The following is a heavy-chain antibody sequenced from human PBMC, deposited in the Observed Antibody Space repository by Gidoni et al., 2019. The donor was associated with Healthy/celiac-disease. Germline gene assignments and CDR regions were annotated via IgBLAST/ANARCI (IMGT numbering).Heavy chain of an antibody. Sequence: QMQLVQSGPEVKKPGTSVKVSCKASGFTFTSSAVQWVRQARGQRLEWIGWIVVGSGNTNYAQKFQERVTITRDMSTSTAYMELCSLRSEDTAVYYCAAEGDYDILTGGLRSVVWGQGTLVTVSS. CDR1: GFTFTSSA. V-gene: IGHV1-58*01. J-gene: IGHJ4*02. CDR3: AAEGDYDILTGGLRSVV. D-gene: IGHD3-9*01. CDR2: IVVGSGNT.